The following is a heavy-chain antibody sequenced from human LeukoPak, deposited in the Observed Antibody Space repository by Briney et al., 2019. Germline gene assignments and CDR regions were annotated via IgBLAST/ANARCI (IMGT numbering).Heavy chain of an antibody. V-gene: IGHV4-34*01. J-gene: IGHJ4*02. Sequence: PSETLSLTCAVYGGSFSGYYWSWIRQPPGKGLEWIGEINHSGSTNYNPSLKSRVTISVDTSKNQFSLKLSSVTAADTAVYYCVRVAGASLDWGQGTLVTVSS. CDR1: GGSFSGYY. D-gene: IGHD1-26*01. CDR3: VRVAGASLD. CDR2: INHSGST.